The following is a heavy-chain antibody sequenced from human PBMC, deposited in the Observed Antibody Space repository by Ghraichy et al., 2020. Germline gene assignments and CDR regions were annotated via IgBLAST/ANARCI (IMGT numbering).Heavy chain of an antibody. CDR2: IKHDGSEA. CDR3: ATLRLTGALPPRGYFDL. CDR1: GFTFSSYW. Sequence: GGSLRLSCAASGFTFSSYWMSWVRVRQAPGKGLEWVANIKHDGSEALYVDSVKGRFTISRDNAKNSLFLQMDSLRAEDTAVYYCATLRLTGALPPRGYFDLWGRGTLVTVSS. V-gene: IGHV3-7*03. J-gene: IGHJ2*01. D-gene: IGHD7-27*01.